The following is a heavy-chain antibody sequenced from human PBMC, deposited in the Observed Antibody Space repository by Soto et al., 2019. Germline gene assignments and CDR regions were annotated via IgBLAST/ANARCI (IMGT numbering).Heavy chain of an antibody. CDR3: ARDGGGLLWFGELLVGAFDI. Sequence: ASVKVSCKASGYTFTGYYMHWVRQAPGQGLEWMGWINPNSGGTNYAQKFQGWVTMTRDTSISTAYMELSRLRSDDTAVYYCARDGGGLLWFGELLVGAFDIWGQGTMVTVSS. V-gene: IGHV1-2*04. CDR1: GYTFTGYY. CDR2: INPNSGGT. J-gene: IGHJ3*02. D-gene: IGHD3-10*01.